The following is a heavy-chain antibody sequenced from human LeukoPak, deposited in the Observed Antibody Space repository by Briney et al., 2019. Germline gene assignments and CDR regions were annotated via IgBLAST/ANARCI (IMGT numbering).Heavy chain of an antibody. CDR2: ISSSSSYI. J-gene: IGHJ3*02. Sequence: GGSLRLSCAASGFTFSSYSMNWVRQAPGKGLEWVSSISSSSSYIYYADSVKGRFTISRDNAKNSLYLQMNSLRAEDTAVYYCAREIIAVAASDAFDIWGQGTMVTVSS. V-gene: IGHV3-21*01. CDR1: GFTFSSYS. D-gene: IGHD6-19*01. CDR3: AREIIAVAASDAFDI.